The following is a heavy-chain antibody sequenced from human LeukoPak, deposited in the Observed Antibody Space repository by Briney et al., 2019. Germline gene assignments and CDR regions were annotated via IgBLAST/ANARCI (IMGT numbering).Heavy chain of an antibody. CDR3: ASMGSYYYYGMDV. J-gene: IGHJ6*02. CDR1: GGSISSYY. D-gene: IGHD1-26*01. Sequence: SETLSLTCTVSGGSISSYYWSWIRQPPGKGLERIGYIYYSGSTNYNPSLKSRVTISVDTSKNQFSLKLSSVTAADTAVYYCASMGSYYYYGMDVWGQGTTVTVSS. V-gene: IGHV4-59*01. CDR2: IYYSGST.